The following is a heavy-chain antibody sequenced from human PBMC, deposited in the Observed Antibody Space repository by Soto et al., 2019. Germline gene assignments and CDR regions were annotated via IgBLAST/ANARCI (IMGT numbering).Heavy chain of an antibody. CDR1: GGSISSGDYY. CDR2: IYYSGST. CDR3: ARDAVYGCCDNWFDP. V-gene: IGHV4-30-4*01. D-gene: IGHD3-10*01. J-gene: IGHJ5*02. Sequence: SETLSLTCTVSGGSISSGDYYWSWIRQPPGKGLEWIGYIYYSGSTYYNPSLKSRVTISVDTSKNQFSLKLSSVTAADTAVYYCARDAVYGCCDNWFDPWGQRTLVTVSS.